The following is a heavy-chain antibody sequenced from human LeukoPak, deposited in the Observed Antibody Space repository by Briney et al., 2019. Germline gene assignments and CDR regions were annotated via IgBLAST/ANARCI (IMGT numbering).Heavy chain of an antibody. CDR1: GGPISSYY. CDR2: IYYSGST. V-gene: IGHV4-59*01. CDR3: ARVYSYGFLFDY. D-gene: IGHD5-18*01. J-gene: IGHJ4*02. Sequence: SETLSLTCTVSGGPISSYYWSWIRQPPGKGLEWIGYIYYSGSTNYNPSLKSRVTISVDTSKNQFSPKLSSATAADTAVYYYARVYSYGFLFDYWGQGTLVTVSS.